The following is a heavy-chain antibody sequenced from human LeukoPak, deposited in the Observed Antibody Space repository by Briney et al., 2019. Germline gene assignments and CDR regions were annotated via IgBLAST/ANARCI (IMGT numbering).Heavy chain of an antibody. CDR2: INHSGGT. CDR1: GGSFSDYY. D-gene: IGHD4-17*01. Sequence: SETLSLTCAGYGGSFSDYYWSWLRQPPGKGLEGRGEINHSGGTNYNPSIKSRVTISVDTSKNQFSLKLSSVTAADTAVYYCARGHDEYGDYYFDYWGQGTLVTVSS. J-gene: IGHJ4*02. CDR3: ARGHDEYGDYYFDY. V-gene: IGHV4-34*01.